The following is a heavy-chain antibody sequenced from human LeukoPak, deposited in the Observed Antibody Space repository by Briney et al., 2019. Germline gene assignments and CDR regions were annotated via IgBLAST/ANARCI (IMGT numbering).Heavy chain of an antibody. CDR1: GGSISSGGYS. Sequence: SETLSLTCAVSGGSISSGGYSWSWIRQPPGKGLEWIGYIYHSGSTYYNPSLKSRVTISVDRSKNQFSLKLSSVTAADTAVYYCARAPRPRRLYCCGGSCYDVWFDPWGQGTLVTVSS. J-gene: IGHJ5*02. V-gene: IGHV4-30-2*01. D-gene: IGHD2-15*01. CDR2: IYHSGST. CDR3: ARAPRPRRLYCCGGSCYDVWFDP.